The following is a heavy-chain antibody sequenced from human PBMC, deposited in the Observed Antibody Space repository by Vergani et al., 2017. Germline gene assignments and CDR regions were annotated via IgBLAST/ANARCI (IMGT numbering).Heavy chain of an antibody. V-gene: IGHV3-23*04. J-gene: IGHJ4*02. CDR2: ISDNGGTT. CDR1: GFTFRNYA. D-gene: IGHD5-12*01. Sequence: VRLVESGGGVVQPGRSLRLSCAASGFTFRNYAMTWVRQAPGKGLEWVSIISDNGGTTYYADSVKGRFTISRDNGKNSLYLQMNSLRAEDTAVYYCARDSRNSGYDLDYWGQGTLVTVSS. CDR3: ARDSRNSGYDLDY.